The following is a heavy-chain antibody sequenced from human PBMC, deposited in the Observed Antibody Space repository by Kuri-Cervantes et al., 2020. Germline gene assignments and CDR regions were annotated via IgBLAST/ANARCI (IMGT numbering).Heavy chain of an antibody. CDR3: ARGGYSSGWNYYYYGMDV. CDR2: ISAYNGNT. V-gene: IGHV1-18*01. J-gene: IGHJ6*02. Sequence: ASVKVSCKASGYTFTSYGISWVRQAPGQGLEWMGWISAYNGNTNYAQKLQGRVTMTTDTSTSTAYMELRSLRSEDTAVYYCARGGYSSGWNYYYYGMDVWGQGTTVTVSS. D-gene: IGHD6-19*01. CDR1: GYTFTSYG.